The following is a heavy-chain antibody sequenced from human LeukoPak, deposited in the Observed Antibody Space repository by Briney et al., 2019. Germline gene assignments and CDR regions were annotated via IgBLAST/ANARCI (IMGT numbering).Heavy chain of an antibody. Sequence: SETLSLTCAVSGGSIRPYYWTWIRQPPGKRLEWIGHIYYSGSTNYNPSLKSRVTISVDTSKNQFSLKLSSVTAADTAVYYCASRSSIWSGYQDTLYYFDSWGQGTLVTVSS. V-gene: IGHV4-59*13. CDR2: IYYSGST. D-gene: IGHD3-3*01. CDR3: ASRSSIWSGYQDTLYYFDS. CDR1: GGSIRPYY. J-gene: IGHJ4*02.